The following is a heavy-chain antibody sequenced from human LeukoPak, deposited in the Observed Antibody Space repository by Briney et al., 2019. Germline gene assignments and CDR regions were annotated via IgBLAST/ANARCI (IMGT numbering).Heavy chain of an antibody. V-gene: IGHV1-46*01. CDR1: GYTFTSYY. Sequence: GASVKVSCKASGYTFTSYYMHWVRQAPGQGLEWMGIINPSGGSTSYGQRFQGRVTMTRDTYTSTVYRGLSSLRSEDTDVYYCARALAQYYYGSGSYNDAFDIWGQGTMVTVSS. D-gene: IGHD3-10*01. J-gene: IGHJ3*02. CDR2: INPSGGST. CDR3: ARALAQYYYGSGSYNDAFDI.